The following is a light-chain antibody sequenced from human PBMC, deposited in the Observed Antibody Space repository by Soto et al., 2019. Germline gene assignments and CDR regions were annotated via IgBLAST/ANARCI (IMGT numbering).Light chain of an antibody. J-gene: IGKJ4*01. V-gene: IGKV2D-29*01. Sequence: DIVMTQTPLSLSVTPGQPASISCKSSQSLLDSNGKTFLYWYVQRPGHPPQLLIYEVSNRFAGVPDRFSGSGSETDFTLKISRVEAEDFAVYYCIQSLHLPLTFGGGTRVEMK. CDR2: EVS. CDR1: QSLLDSNGKTF. CDR3: IQSLHLPLT.